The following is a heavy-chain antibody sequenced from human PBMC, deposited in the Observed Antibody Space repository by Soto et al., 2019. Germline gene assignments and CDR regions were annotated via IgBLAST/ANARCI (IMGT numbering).Heavy chain of an antibody. CDR1: GYSITNNG. V-gene: IGHV3-33*06. D-gene: IGHD2-2*01. J-gene: IGHJ4*02. CDR3: GKDIRYGSIDY. CDR2: ICAHGTDQ. Sequence: QVRLVQSGGGVVQPGRSLTLSCAASGYSITNNGMHWVRQAPGKGLEWVALICAHGTDQYYADSVKGRFTVSRDTSTNTVYLQMNSLRAEETARYYCGKDIRYGSIDYWGQGTLVTVSS.